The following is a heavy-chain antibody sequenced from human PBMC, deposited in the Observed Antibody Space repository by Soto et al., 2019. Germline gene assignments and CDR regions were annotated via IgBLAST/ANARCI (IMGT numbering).Heavy chain of an antibody. CDR1: GFTFDDYA. CDR2: ISWNSGGI. Sequence: EVPLVESGGGLVQPGRSLRLSCAASGFTFDDYAMHWVRQGPGKGLEWVSGISWNSGGIDYADSVKGRFTISRDNAKNTLYLQMNSLRAEDTDLDYCAKSVTTVAGTSWFDPWGQGTLVTVSS. CDR3: AKSVTTVAGTSWFDP. V-gene: IGHV3-9*01. J-gene: IGHJ5*02. D-gene: IGHD6-19*01.